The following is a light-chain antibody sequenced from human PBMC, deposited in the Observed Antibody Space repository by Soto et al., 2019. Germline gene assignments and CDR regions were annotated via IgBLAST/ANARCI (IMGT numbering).Light chain of an antibody. CDR2: GAS. J-gene: IGKJ1*01. CDR1: QSIINY. V-gene: IGKV1-39*01. CDR3: QQTYITPWT. Sequence: DIQMTQSPSSLSASVGDRVTITCRASQSIINYVNWFQQKPGKAPQLLIYGASTLQSGVPSRFSGGGSGTYFTLTVTSLQPEDFTTYFCQQTYITPWTFGQGTKVDIK.